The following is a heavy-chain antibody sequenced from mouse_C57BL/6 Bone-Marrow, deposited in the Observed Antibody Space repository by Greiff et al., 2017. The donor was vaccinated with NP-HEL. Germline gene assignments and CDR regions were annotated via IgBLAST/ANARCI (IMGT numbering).Heavy chain of an antibody. D-gene: IGHD1-1*01. CDR1: GYTFTSYW. CDR2: IDPNSGGT. J-gene: IGHJ1*03. CDR3: ARYYYGGRGWYCDV. V-gene: IGHV1-72*01. Sequence: VQLQQPGADLVKPGASVKLSCKASGYTFTSYWMHWVKQRPGRGLEWIGRIDPNSGGTKFNEKFKTKATLTVDKPSSTAYMQLSSLTSEDSEVYYCARYYYGGRGWYCDVWGTGTTVTVTA.